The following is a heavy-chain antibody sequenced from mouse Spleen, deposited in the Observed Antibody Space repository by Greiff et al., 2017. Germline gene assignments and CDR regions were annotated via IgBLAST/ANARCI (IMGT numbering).Heavy chain of an antibody. CDR2: FYPGSGSI. Sequence: VQLQQSGAELVKPGASVKLSCKASGYTFTEYTIHWVKQRSGQGLEWIGWFYPGSGSIKYNEKFKDKAILTADKSSSTAYMELRSLTSEDSAVYYCTRRDDYLYYFDYWGQGTTLTVSS. J-gene: IGHJ2*01. V-gene: IGHV1-62-2*01. D-gene: IGHD5-1*01. CDR3: TRRDDYLYYFDY. CDR1: GYTFTEYT.